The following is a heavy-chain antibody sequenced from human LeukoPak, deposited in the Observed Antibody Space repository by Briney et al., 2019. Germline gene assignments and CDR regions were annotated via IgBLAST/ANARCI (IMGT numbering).Heavy chain of an antibody. D-gene: IGHD1-26*01. CDR2: INPNNGGT. J-gene: IGHJ4*02. Sequence: ASVKVSCKASGYTFTGYYMHWVRQAPGQGLEWMGWINPNNGGTHYAQKFQGRVTMTRDTSISTAYMELSRLRSDDTAVYYCGRDLYSGSSPVGYWGQGTLVTVSS. CDR1: GYTFTGYY. V-gene: IGHV1-2*02. CDR3: GRDLYSGSSPVGY.